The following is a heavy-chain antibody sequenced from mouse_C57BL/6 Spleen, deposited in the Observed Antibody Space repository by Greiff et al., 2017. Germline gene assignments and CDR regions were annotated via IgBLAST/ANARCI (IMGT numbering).Heavy chain of an antibody. D-gene: IGHD2-1*01. V-gene: IGHV1-18*01. Sequence: VHLVESGPELVKPGASVKIPCKASGYTFTDYNMAWVKQSHGKSLEWIGDINPNNGGTIYHQQFKGKATLTVDKSSSTAYMELRSLTSEDTAVYYWARRGGNYLFAYWGEGTLDTVSA. CDR2: INPNNGGT. CDR1: GYTFTDYN. CDR3: ARRGGNYLFAY. J-gene: IGHJ3*01.